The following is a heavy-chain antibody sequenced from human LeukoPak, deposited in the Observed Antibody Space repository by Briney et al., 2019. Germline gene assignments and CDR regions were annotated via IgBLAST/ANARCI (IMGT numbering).Heavy chain of an antibody. CDR2: IYYSGST. Sequence: SETLSLTCTVSGGSISSSSYYWGWIRQPPGKGLEWIGSIYYSGSTYYNPSLKSRVTISVDTSKNQFSLKLRSVTAADTAVYYCARHPCSSGSCPLDYYYYYGMDVWGQGTTVTVSS. J-gene: IGHJ6*02. CDR1: GGSISSSSYY. D-gene: IGHD2-15*01. CDR3: ARHPCSSGSCPLDYYYYYGMDV. V-gene: IGHV4-39*01.